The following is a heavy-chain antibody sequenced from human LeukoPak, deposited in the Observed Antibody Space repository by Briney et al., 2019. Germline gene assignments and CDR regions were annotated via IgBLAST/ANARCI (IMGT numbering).Heavy chain of an antibody. D-gene: IGHD5-24*01. CDR2: INHSGST. V-gene: IGHV4-34*01. Sequence: SETLSLTCAVYGGSFSGYYWSWIRQPPGKGLEWIGEINHSGSTNYNPSLKSRVTISVDTSKNQFSLKLSSVTAADTAVYYCARDQGDGHNLRFDYWGQGTLVTVSS. CDR1: GGSFSGYY. CDR3: ARDQGDGHNLRFDY. J-gene: IGHJ4*02.